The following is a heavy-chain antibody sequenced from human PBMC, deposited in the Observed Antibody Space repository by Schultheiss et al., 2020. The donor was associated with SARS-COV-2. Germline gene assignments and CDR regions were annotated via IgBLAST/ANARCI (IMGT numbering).Heavy chain of an antibody. Sequence: GGSLRLSCAASGFTFSSYSMNWVRQAPGKGLEWVSGISWNSGSIGYADSVKGRFTISRDNAKNTLYLQMNSLRAEDTAVYNCARGQVGFGDPLGGQGTLVTVSS. CDR2: ISWNSGSI. CDR1: GFTFSSYS. CDR3: ARGQVGFGDPL. D-gene: IGHD3-10*01. J-gene: IGHJ4*02. V-gene: IGHV3-48*04.